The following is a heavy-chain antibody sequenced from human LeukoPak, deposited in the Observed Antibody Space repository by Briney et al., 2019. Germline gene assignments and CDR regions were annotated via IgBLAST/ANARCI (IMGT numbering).Heavy chain of an antibody. CDR3: ARLLLGIGVAGTRRGRYFDY. CDR1: GYTLTSYG. CDR2: ISGYNGDT. V-gene: IGHV1-18*01. Sequence: ASVKVSCKASGYTLTSYGISWVRQAPGQGLEWMGWISGYNGDTNYAQKLQGRVTMTTDTSTSTAYMELRSLKSDDTAVYYCARLLLGIGVAGTRRGRYFDYWGQGTLVTVSS. J-gene: IGHJ4*02. D-gene: IGHD6-19*01.